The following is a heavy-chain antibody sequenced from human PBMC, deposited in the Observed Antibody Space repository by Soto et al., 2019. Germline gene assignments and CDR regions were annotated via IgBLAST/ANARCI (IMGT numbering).Heavy chain of an antibody. J-gene: IGHJ6*02. D-gene: IGHD3-16*01. V-gene: IGHV4-30-4*02. CDR2: IFSSGTT. CDR1: GYSIGCGNKY. Sequence: SETLSVHHPVSGYSIGCGNKYGSWIRQAPGKGLEWIGYIFSSGTTYYNPSLKSRLTMSLDTSQNQFSLKLNSVTAADTAVYFCARVPSPFDFYYAMDVWGQGTTVTVS. CDR3: ARVPSPFDFYYAMDV.